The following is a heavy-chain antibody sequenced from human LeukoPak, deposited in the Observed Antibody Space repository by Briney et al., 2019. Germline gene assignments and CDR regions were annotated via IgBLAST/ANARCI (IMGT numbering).Heavy chain of an antibody. CDR3: ARGLGVSYSSGWPFDY. CDR1: GGSISSSSYY. V-gene: IGHV4-39*07. D-gene: IGHD6-19*01. J-gene: IGHJ4*02. CDR2: IYYSGST. Sequence: PSETLSLTCTVSGGSISSSSYYWGWIRQPPGKGLEWIGSIYYSGSTYYNPSLKSRVTISVDTSKNQFSLKLSSVTAADTAVYYCARGLGVSYSSGWPFDYWGQGTLVTVSS.